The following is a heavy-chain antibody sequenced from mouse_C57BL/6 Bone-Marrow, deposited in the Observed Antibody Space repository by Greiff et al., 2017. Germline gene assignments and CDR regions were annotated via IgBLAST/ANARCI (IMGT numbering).Heavy chain of an antibody. D-gene: IGHD3-2*02. V-gene: IGHV1-81*01. CDR1: GYTFTSYG. Sequence: QVQLQQSGAELARPGASVKLSCKASGYTFTSYGISWVKQRTGQGLEWIGEIYPRSGNTYYNEKFKGKATLTADKSSSTAYMELRSLTSEDSAVYFCARSRQLRLPAWFAYWGQGTLVTVSA. CDR2: IYPRSGNT. CDR3: ARSRQLRLPAWFAY. J-gene: IGHJ3*01.